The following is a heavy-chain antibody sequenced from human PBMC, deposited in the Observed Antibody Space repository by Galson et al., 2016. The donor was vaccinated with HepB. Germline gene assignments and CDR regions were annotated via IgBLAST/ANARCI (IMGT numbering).Heavy chain of an antibody. CDR1: GFTFNSHW. CDR2: IKEDGSQK. D-gene: IGHD1-26*01. J-gene: IGHJ3*02. Sequence: SLRLSCAVSGFTFNSHWMTWIRQAPGQGLEWVARIKEDGSQKYYVDTVQGRFTIPRDNAKNSLYLQMNSLRAEDTAGYYCARAGGVANGCALDIWGQGTMVSVSS. V-gene: IGHV3-7*04. CDR3: ARAGGVANGCALDI.